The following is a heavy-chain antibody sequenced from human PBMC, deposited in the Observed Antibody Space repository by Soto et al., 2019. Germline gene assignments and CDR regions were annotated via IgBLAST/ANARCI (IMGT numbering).Heavy chain of an antibody. CDR2: ISSSSSTI. J-gene: IGHJ4*02. Sequence: GGSLRLSCAASGFTFSSYSMNWVRQAPGKGLEWVSYISSSSSTIYYADSVKGRFTISRDNAKNSLYLQMNSLRDEDTAVYYCARDPEGIAVAGSEFDYWGQGTLVTVSS. CDR3: ARDPEGIAVAGSEFDY. CDR1: GFTFSSYS. V-gene: IGHV3-48*02. D-gene: IGHD6-19*01.